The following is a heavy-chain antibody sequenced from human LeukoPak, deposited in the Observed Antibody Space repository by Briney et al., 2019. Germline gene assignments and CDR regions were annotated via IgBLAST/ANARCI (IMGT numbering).Heavy chain of an antibody. CDR2: INPSGGST. Sequence: ASVTVSCKASGYTFTSYYMHWVRQAPGQGLEWMGIINPSGGSTSYAQKFQGRVTMTRDTSTSTVYMELSSLRSEDTAVYYCARDLKLSDRRPQDAFDIWGQGTMVTVSS. V-gene: IGHV1-46*01. CDR1: GYTFTSYY. D-gene: IGHD2-21*02. CDR3: ARDLKLSDRRPQDAFDI. J-gene: IGHJ3*02.